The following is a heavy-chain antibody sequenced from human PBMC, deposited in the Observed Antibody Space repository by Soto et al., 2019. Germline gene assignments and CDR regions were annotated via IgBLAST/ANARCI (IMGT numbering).Heavy chain of an antibody. CDR3: ARDGLRVKGTRDYYYGMDV. CDR1: GFTFSDYY. D-gene: IGHD4-17*01. V-gene: IGHV3-11*05. Sequence: QVQLVESGGGLVKPGGSLRLSCAASGFTFSDYYMSWIRQAPGKGLEWVSYISSSSSYTNYADSVKGRFTISRDNAKNSLYLQMNSLRAEDTAVYYCARDGLRVKGTRDYYYGMDVWGQGTTVTVSS. CDR2: ISSSSSYT. J-gene: IGHJ6*02.